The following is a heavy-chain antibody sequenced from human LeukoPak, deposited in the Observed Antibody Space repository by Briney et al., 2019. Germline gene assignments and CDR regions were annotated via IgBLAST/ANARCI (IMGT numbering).Heavy chain of an antibody. D-gene: IGHD1-26*01. CDR1: GGSFSGYY. CDR2: INRSGST. Sequence: SETLSLTCAVYGGSFSGYYWSWIRQPPGKGLEWIGEINRSGSTNYNPSLKSRVTISVDTSKNQFSLKLSSVTAADTAVYYCARDRSAYFDYWGQGTLVTVSS. CDR3: ARDRSAYFDY. J-gene: IGHJ4*02. V-gene: IGHV4-34*01.